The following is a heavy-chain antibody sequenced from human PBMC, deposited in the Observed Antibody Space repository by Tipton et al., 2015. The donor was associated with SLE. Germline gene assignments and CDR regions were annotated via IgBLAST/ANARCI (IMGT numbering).Heavy chain of an antibody. V-gene: IGHV3-48*02. J-gene: IGHJ4*02. D-gene: IGHD6-13*01. CDR2: ISSSSSTI. CDR3: ASQYSSSWYAPDY. CDR1: GFTFSSYS. Sequence: SLRFSCAASGFTFSSYSMNWVRQAPGKGLEWVSYISSSSSTIYYADSVKGRFTISRDNAKNSLYLQMNSLRDEDTAVYYCASQYSSSWYAPDYWGQGTLVTVSS.